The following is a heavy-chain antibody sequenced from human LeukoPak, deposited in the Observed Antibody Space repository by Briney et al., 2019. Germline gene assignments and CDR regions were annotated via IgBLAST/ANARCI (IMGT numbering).Heavy chain of an antibody. V-gene: IGHV3-23*01. CDR2: ISGSGGST. D-gene: IGHD2-15*01. J-gene: IGHJ5*02. CDR1: GFTFSSYA. CDR3: AKLAMDIVVVVAATGTSGFDP. Sequence: PGRCLSLSCAASGFTFSSYAMRWVRPPPGKGLEWVSAISGSGGSTYDADSVKGRFTISRDNSKNTLYLQMNSLRAEDTAVYYCAKLAMDIVVVVAATGTSGFDPWGQGTLVTVSS.